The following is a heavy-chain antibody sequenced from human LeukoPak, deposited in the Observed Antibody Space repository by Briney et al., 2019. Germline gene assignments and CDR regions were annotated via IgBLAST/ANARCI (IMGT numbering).Heavy chain of an antibody. Sequence: GKSLRLSCAASGCTFRNYALHWVRQAPGKGLEGVSLISSGGTYKYYADSVKGRFTSSGDDSKNTVYLQLNSLRPEDTAVYYCARDSTYYYESGSSGPHYFDNWGQGTLVTVSS. J-gene: IGHJ4*02. V-gene: IGHV3-30*01. CDR3: ARDSTYYYESGSSGPHYFDN. CDR1: GCTFRNYA. CDR2: ISSGGTYK. D-gene: IGHD3-10*01.